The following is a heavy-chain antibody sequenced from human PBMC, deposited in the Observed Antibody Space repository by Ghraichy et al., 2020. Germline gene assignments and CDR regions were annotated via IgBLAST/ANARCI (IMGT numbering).Heavy chain of an antibody. V-gene: IGHV4-34*01. Sequence: SQTLSLTCAVYGGSFSGYYWSWIRQPPGKGLEWIGEINHSGSTNYNPSLKSRVTISVDTSKNQFSLKLSSVTAADTAVYYCARAARGSYYYYYGMDVWGQGTTVTVSS. CDR1: GGSFSGYY. D-gene: IGHD6-6*01. CDR2: INHSGST. CDR3: ARAARGSYYYYYGMDV. J-gene: IGHJ6*02.